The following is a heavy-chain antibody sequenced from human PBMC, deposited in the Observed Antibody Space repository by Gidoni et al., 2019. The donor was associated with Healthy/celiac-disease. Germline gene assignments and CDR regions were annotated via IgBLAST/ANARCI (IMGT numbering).Heavy chain of an antibody. CDR2: IWYDGSNK. J-gene: IGHJ4*02. V-gene: IGHV3-33*01. CDR1: GFTFSSYG. Sequence: QVQLVESGGGVVQPGRSLRLSCAASGFTFSSYGMHWVRQAPGKGLEWVAVIWYDGSNKYYADSVKGRFTISRDNSKNTLYLQMNSLRAEDTAVYYCARTVVVTAPEFDYWGQGTLVTVSS. CDR3: ARTVVVTAPEFDY. D-gene: IGHD2-21*02.